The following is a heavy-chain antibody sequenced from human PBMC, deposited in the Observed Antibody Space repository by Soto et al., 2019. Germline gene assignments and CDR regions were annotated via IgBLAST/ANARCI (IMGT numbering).Heavy chain of an antibody. V-gene: IGHV4-31*03. CDR1: GGTISSGGYY. J-gene: IGHJ4*02. D-gene: IGHD1-26*01. CDR2: IYYSGST. Sequence: SETLSLTCTVSGGTISSGGYYWSWKRQHPGKGLEWIGYIYYSGSTYYNPSLKSRVTISVDTSKNQFSLRLSSVTAADTSVYYCARGPWELPSGYFDYWGQGTRVPVSS. CDR3: ARGPWELPSGYFDY.